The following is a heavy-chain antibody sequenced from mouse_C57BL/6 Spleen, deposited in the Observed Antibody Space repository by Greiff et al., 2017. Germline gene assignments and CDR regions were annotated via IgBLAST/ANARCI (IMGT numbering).Heavy chain of an antibody. CDR1: GYTFTSYW. J-gene: IGHJ4*01. D-gene: IGHD1-1*01. CDR3: ARSNTTNAMDY. CDR2: IDPSDRYT. Sequence: QVQLQQPGAELVMPGASVKLSCKASGYTFTSYWMHWVKQRPGQGLEWIGEIDPSDRYTNYNQKFKGKSTLTVDKSSCRAYMQLSSLTSEDSAVDYCARSNTTNAMDYWGQGTSVTVSS. V-gene: IGHV1-69*01.